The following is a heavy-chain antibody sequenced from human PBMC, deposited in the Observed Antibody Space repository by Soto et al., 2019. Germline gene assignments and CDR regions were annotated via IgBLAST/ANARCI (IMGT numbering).Heavy chain of an antibody. V-gene: IGHV3-74*01. Sequence: EVHLVESGGGLVQPGGSLRLSCVASGFIFSSYWMHWVRQAPGKGLVWVSSISNDGSSIYADPVKGRFTISRDNAKNTLYLQMNSLRAEDTAVYYCARLPNKSPQNWGQGTLVIVSP. CDR1: GFIFSSYW. J-gene: IGHJ1*01. CDR2: ISNDGSS. CDR3: ARLPNKSPQN.